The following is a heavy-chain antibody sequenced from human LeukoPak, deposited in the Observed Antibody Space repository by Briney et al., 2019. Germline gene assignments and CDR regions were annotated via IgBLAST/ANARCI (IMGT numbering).Heavy chain of an antibody. CDR2: IYHSGST. Sequence: PSETLSLTCTVSGYSISSGYCWGWIRQPPGKGLEWIGSIYHSGSTYYNPSLKSRVTISVDTSKNQFSLKLSSVTAADTAVYYCARDGMVRGVPFDPWGQGTLVTVSS. D-gene: IGHD3-10*01. J-gene: IGHJ5*02. CDR3: ARDGMVRGVPFDP. V-gene: IGHV4-38-2*02. CDR1: GYSISSGYC.